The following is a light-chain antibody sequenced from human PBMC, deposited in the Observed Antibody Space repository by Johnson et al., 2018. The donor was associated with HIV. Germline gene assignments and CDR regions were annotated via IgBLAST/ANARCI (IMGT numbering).Light chain of an antibody. Sequence: QSVLTQPPSVSAAPGQKVTFSCSGSSRDIGNNYVSWYQQLPGTAPKLLIYEDNKRPSGIPDRISGSKSGTSATLGITGLQTGDEADYYCGTWDSGLSAGHVFGTGTKVTVL. V-gene: IGLV1-51*02. CDR2: EDN. J-gene: IGLJ1*01. CDR1: SRDIGNNY. CDR3: GTWDSGLSAGHV.